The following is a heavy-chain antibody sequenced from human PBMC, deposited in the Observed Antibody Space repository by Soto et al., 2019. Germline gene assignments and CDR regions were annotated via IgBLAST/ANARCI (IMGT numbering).Heavy chain of an antibody. D-gene: IGHD5-12*01. V-gene: IGHV1-69*12. CDR3: AGEAIVATIRGRDY. J-gene: IGHJ4*02. CDR1: GGTFSSYA. Sequence: QVQLVQSGAEVKKPGSSVKVSCKASGGTFSSYAISWVRQAPGQGLEWMGGIIPIFGTANYAQKFQGRVTXXAXEXXSTAYRELSSLGSEDTAVYYCAGEAIVATIRGRDYWGQGTLVTVSS. CDR2: IIPIFGTA.